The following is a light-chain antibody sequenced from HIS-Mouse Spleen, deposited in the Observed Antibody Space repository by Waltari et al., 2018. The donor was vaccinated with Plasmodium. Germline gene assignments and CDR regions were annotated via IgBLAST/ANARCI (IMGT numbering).Light chain of an antibody. CDR1: ALPTQY. V-gene: IGLV3-10*01. CDR2: EDS. CDR3: YSTDSSGNHRV. J-gene: IGLJ3*02. Sequence: SYELTQPPSVSVSPGQTARITRPGDALPTQYAYWYQPKSGRAPALGIDEDSKRPSGIPEVFSGSSSGTMATLTISGAQVEDEADYYCYSTDSSGNHRVFGGGTKLTVL.